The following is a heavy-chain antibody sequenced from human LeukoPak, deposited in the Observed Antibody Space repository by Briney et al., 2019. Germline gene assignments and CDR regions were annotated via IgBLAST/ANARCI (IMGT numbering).Heavy chain of an antibody. Sequence: GGSLRLSCAASGFTFSSYSMNWVRQAPGKGLERVSSISSSSYIYYADSVKGRFTISRDNAKSSLYLQMNSLRAEDTAVYYCAREVQYYDFWSGYYRRWFDPWGQGTLVTVSS. CDR3: AREVQYYDFWSGYYRRWFDP. D-gene: IGHD3-3*01. V-gene: IGHV3-21*01. CDR2: ISSSSYI. CDR1: GFTFSSYS. J-gene: IGHJ5*02.